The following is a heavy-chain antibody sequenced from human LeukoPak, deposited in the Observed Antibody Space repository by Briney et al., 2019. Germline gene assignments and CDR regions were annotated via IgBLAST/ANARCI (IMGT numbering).Heavy chain of an antibody. CDR2: IYHSGST. CDR1: GGSFSGYY. J-gene: IGHJ3*02. Sequence: SETLSLTCAVYGGSFSGYYWSWIRQPPGKGLEWIGEIYHSGSTNYNPSLKSRVTISVDKSKNQFSLKLSSVTAADTAVYYCASVGAFDIWGQGTMVTVSS. V-gene: IGHV4-34*01. D-gene: IGHD2-15*01. CDR3: ASVGAFDI.